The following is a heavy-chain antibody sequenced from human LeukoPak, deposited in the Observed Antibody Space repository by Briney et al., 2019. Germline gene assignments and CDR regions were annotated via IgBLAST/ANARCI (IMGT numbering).Heavy chain of an antibody. CDR2: ISSSGSTI. V-gene: IGHV3-48*03. J-gene: IGHJ4*02. CDR1: GFTFSSYE. Sequence: GGSLRLSCAASGFTFSSYEMNWVRQAPGKGLEWVSYISSSGSTIYYADSVKGRFTISRDNAKSSLYLQMNGLRAEDTAVYYCARDTGYYDSSGYYGTNLDYWGQGTLVIVSS. CDR3: ARDTGYYDSSGYYGTNLDY. D-gene: IGHD3-22*01.